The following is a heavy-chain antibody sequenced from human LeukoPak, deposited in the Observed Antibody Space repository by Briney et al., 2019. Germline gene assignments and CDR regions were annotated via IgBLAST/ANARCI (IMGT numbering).Heavy chain of an antibody. J-gene: IGHJ4*02. V-gene: IGHV4-59*08. CDR3: ARLQYTGSYYPDY. CDR1: GGSISSSY. CDR2: IYGSGST. D-gene: IGHD1-26*01. Sequence: SETLSLTCTVSGGSISSSYWSWIRQPPGKGLERIGYIYGSGSTNYNPSLKSRVTISVDTSKNLFSLKLSSVTAADTAVYYCARLQYTGSYYPDYWGQGILVTVSS.